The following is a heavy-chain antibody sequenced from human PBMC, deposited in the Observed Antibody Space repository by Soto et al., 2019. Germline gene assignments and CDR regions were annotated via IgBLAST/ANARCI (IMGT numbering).Heavy chain of an antibody. CDR1: GGSISSYY. J-gene: IGHJ4*02. Sequence: SETLSLTCTVSGGSISSYYWSWIRQPPGKGLEWIGYIYYSGSTNYNPSLKSRVTISVDTSKNQFSLKLSSVTAADTAVYYCARDQTLTNTFDYWGQGTLVTVSS. CDR2: IYYSGST. CDR3: ARDQTLTNTFDY. D-gene: IGHD2-8*01. V-gene: IGHV4-59*12.